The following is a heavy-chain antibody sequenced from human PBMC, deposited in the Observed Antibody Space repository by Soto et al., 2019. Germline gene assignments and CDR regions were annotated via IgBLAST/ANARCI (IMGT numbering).Heavy chain of an antibody. V-gene: IGHV1-69*13. CDR1: GGTFSSYA. Sequence: SVKVSCKASGGTFSSYAISWVRQAPGQGLEWMGGIIPIFGTANYAQKFQGRVTITADESTSTTYMELSSLRSEDTAVYYCARDRDGGYSSSSGPFDYWGQGTLVTVSS. CDR3: ARDRDGGYSSSSGPFDY. CDR2: IIPIFGTA. D-gene: IGHD6-6*01. J-gene: IGHJ4*02.